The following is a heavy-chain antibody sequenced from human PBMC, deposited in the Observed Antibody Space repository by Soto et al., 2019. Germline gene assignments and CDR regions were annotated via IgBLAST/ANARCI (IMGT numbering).Heavy chain of an antibody. CDR1: VDSMRSF. J-gene: IGHJ6*02. CDR3: ARTGGMDV. CDR2: INSSGST. Sequence: SETLSLTCNVSVDSMRSFWSWLRQTPGKGPEWIGEINSSGSTNYNPSLENRVTISVDTPKNQFSLKLNSVSAADTAVYYCARTGGMDVWSQGATVTVSS. V-gene: IGHV4-59*12.